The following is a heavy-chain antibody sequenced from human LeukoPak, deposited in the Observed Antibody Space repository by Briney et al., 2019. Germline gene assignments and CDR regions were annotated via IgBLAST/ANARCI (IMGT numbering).Heavy chain of an antibody. CDR1: GGSINSGNYY. CDR3: ARVWSGTAMGPPGLTYYYYYMDV. V-gene: IGHV4-61*01. Sequence: PSETLSLTCTVSGGSINSGNYYWSWIRQPPGKGLEWIGYIYYSGSTNYNPSLKSRVTISVDTSKNQFSLKLSSVTAADTAVYYCARVWSGTAMGPPGLTYYYYYMDVWGKGTTVTVSS. CDR2: IYYSGST. D-gene: IGHD5-18*01. J-gene: IGHJ6*03.